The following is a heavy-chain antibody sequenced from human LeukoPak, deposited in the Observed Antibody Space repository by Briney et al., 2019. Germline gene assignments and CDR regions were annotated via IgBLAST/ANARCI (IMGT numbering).Heavy chain of an antibody. Sequence: PSETLSLTCTVSGDSITSFYWSWIRQPQGKGLEWIGLIFHSGTTDYTPSLKTRVTMSIDTSKNQFSLNLSSVTASDTAVYYCARLPVGSEPAYWGPGTLVTVSS. CDR2: IFHSGTT. CDR3: ARLPVGSEPAY. D-gene: IGHD6-19*01. J-gene: IGHJ4*02. V-gene: IGHV4-59*08. CDR1: GDSITSFY.